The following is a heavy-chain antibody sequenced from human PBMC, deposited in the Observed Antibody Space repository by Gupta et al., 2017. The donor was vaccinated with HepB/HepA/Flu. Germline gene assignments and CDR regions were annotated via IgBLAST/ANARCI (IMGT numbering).Heavy chain of an antibody. CDR1: GFTVSTNY. Sequence: EVQLVESGGALVQPGGSLRLSCAASGFTVSTNYMSWVRQAPGKGLEWVSIIYRGGRTYYADSVKGRFTISRDNSKNTLYLQMNSLRAEDTAVYYCASPRYWSGYYEPGYYYGLDVWGQGTTVTVSS. CDR3: ASPRYWSGYYEPGYYYGLDV. D-gene: IGHD3-3*01. V-gene: IGHV3-66*01. J-gene: IGHJ6*02. CDR2: IYRGGRT.